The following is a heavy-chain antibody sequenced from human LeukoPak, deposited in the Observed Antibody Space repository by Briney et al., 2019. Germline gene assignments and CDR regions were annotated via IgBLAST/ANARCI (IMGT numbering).Heavy chain of an antibody. V-gene: IGHV3-23*01. J-gene: IGHJ4*02. CDR2: ISGSGGST. Sequence: PGGSLRLSCAASGFTFSNYAMSWVRQAPGKGLEWVSAISGSGGSTYYADSVKGRFTISRDNSKNTLYLQMNSLRAEDTAVYYCAKDRYSGYDIGLYFDYWGQGTLVTVSS. CDR1: GFTFSNYA. CDR3: AKDRYSGYDIGLYFDY. D-gene: IGHD5-12*01.